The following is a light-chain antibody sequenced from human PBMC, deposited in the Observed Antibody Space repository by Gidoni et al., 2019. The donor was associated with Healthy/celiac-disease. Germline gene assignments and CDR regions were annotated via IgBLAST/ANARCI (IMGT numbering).Light chain of an antibody. Sequence: SYELTHTPSVVEPQGQTARNTCSGDALPKQYAYWYQQKPGQAPVLVIYKDSGRPSGIPERFSGSSSGTTVTLTISGVQAEDEADYYCQSADSSGTYVVFGGGTKLTVL. CDR3: QSADSSGTYVV. J-gene: IGLJ2*01. CDR1: ALPKQY. CDR2: KDS. V-gene: IGLV3-25*03.